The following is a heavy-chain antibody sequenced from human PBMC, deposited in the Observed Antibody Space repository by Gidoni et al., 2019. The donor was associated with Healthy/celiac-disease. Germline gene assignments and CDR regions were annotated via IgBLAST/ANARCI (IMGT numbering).Heavy chain of an antibody. D-gene: IGHD2-15*01. J-gene: IGHJ4*02. CDR2: ISYDGSNK. CDR3: ARESVLIGFDY. Sequence: QVQLVGSGGGLVQPGRSLSLSCAASVFTFSSYAMHWVRQAPGKGLECVAVISYDGSNKYDADSVKGRFTISRDNSKNTLYLQMNSLRAEDTAGYYCARESVLIGFDYWGQGTLVTVSS. CDR1: VFTFSSYA. V-gene: IGHV3-30-3*01.